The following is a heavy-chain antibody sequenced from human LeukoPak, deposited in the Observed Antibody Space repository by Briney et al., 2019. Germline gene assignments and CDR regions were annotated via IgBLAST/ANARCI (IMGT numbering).Heavy chain of an antibody. Sequence: SETLSLTCTVSGGYIGSYYWSWIRQPAGKGLEWIGRIYTSENTDYNPSLKSRVTMSVDMSTSQFSLRLTSVTAADTAVYYCAREGDYGDYSKSFCYMDVSSKGTTVTVSS. J-gene: IGHJ6*03. CDR1: GGYIGSYY. V-gene: IGHV4-4*07. CDR3: AREGDYGDYSKSFCYMDV. CDR2: IYTSENT. D-gene: IGHD4-17*01.